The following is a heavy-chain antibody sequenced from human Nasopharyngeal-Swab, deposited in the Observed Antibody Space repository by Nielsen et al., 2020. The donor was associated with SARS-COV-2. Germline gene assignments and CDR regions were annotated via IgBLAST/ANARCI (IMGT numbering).Heavy chain of an antibody. CDR3: ARGRGGWLGVNWFDP. J-gene: IGHJ5*02. D-gene: IGHD3-10*01. Sequence: RQAPGKGLEWIGEINHSGCTNYNPSLKSRVTISVDTSKNQFSLKLSSVTAADTAVYYCARGRGGWLGVNWFDPWGQGTLVTVSS. CDR2: INHSGCT. V-gene: IGHV4-34*01.